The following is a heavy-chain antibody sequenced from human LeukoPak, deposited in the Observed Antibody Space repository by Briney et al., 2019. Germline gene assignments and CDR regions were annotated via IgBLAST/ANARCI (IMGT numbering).Heavy chain of an antibody. CDR1: GGSISSYY. V-gene: IGHV4-59*08. Sequence: SETLSLTCTVSGGSISSYYWSWIRQPPGKGLEWIGYIYYSGSTNYNPSLKSRVTISVDTSKNQFSLKLSSVTAADTAVYYCARHRLSPYCSSTSCHTPYYGMDVWGQGTTVTVSS. CDR3: ARHRLSPYCSSTSCHTPYYGMDV. CDR2: IYYSGST. J-gene: IGHJ6*02. D-gene: IGHD2-2*02.